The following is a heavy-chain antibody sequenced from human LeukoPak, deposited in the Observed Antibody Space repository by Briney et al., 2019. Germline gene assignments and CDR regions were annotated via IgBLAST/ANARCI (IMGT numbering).Heavy chain of an antibody. D-gene: IGHD6-19*01. CDR2: IYYSGST. J-gene: IGHJ5*02. Sequence: SETLSLTCTVSGGSISSSSYYWGWIRQPPGKELEWIGSIYYSGSTYYNPSLKSRVTISIDTSKNQFSLKLSSVTAADTAVYYCARESIAVALNWFDPWGQGTLVTVSS. V-gene: IGHV4-39*07. CDR3: ARESIAVALNWFDP. CDR1: GGSISSSSYY.